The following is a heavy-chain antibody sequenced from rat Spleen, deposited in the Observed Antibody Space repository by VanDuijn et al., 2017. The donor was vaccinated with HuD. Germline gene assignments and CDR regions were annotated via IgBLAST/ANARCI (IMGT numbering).Heavy chain of an antibody. CDR2: ITDTGGTT. D-gene: IGHD1-9*01. J-gene: IGHJ2*01. CDR1: GITFNNNW. V-gene: IGHV5-31*01. Sequence: EVQLVESGGGLVQPGRSLKLSCIASGITFNNNWMTWVRQAPGKGLEWVASITDTGGTTYYPDSVKGRFTISRDNAKSTLYLQMNSLRSEDTATYYCTRQGYGYTFWGQGVMVTVSS. CDR3: TRQGYGYTF.